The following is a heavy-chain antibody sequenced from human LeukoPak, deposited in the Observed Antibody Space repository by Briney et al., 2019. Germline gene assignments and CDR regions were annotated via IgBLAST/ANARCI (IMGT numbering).Heavy chain of an antibody. J-gene: IGHJ4*02. D-gene: IGHD2-15*01. CDR3: ATSHDSAGND. Sequence: GGSLRLSCGPSEIKFSDYSLNWVRQAPGKGLEWLSFISSGGSTIYYADSVKGRFTISRDNAKNSLYLHMNRLRVDDTAVYYCATSHDSAGNDWGQGTLVTVSS. CDR2: ISSGGSTI. V-gene: IGHV3-48*04. CDR1: EIKFSDYS.